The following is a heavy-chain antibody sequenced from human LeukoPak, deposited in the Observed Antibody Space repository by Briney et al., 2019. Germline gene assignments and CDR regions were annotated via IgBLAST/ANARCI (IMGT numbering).Heavy chain of an antibody. CDR2: IYYSGST. CDR1: GGSISTYY. Sequence: SETLSLTCTVSGGSISTYYWSWIRQPPGKGLEWIGYIYYSGSTNYNPSLKSRVTISVDTSKNQFSLNLSSVTAADTAVYYCARSDYYDSPLSAFDIWGQGTMVTVSS. D-gene: IGHD3-22*01. CDR3: ARSDYYDSPLSAFDI. J-gene: IGHJ3*02. V-gene: IGHV4-59*01.